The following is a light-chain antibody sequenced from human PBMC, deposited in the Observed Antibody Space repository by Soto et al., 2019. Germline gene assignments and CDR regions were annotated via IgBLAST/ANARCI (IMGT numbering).Light chain of an antibody. V-gene: IGLV3-21*02. CDR3: QVWDSGSDHVV. CDR2: DNR. Sequence: SYELTQPPSVSVAPGQTATISCSGINLGRVSVHWYQQKPGQAPVLVVYDNRDRPSGTPARLSGSNSDNTATLTINSVEAGDEADYYCQVWDSGSDHVVFGGGTKLTVL. CDR1: NLGRVS. J-gene: IGLJ2*01.